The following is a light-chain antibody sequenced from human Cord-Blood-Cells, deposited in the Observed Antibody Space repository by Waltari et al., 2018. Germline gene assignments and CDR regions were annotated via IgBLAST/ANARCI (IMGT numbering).Light chain of an antibody. J-gene: IGLJ2*01. CDR3: AAWDDSLNGVV. CDR2: SNN. V-gene: IGLV1-44*01. CDR1: SSNIGRNT. Sequence: QSVLTQPPSASGTPGQRVTIYCSGSSSNIGRNTVNWYQQLPGTAPKLLIYSNNQLPSGVPDRFSGSKSGTSASLAISGLQSEDEADYYCAAWDDSLNGVVFGGGTKLTVL.